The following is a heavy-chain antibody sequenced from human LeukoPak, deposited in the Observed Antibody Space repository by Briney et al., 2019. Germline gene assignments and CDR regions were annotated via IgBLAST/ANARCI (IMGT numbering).Heavy chain of an antibody. CDR1: GGSISSSSYY. CDR2: IYYSGNT. Sequence: PSETLSLTCTVSGGSISSSSYYWGWIRQPPGKGLEWIGSIYYSGNTYYNPSLKSRVTISVDTSKNQFSLKLSSVTAADTAVYYCARESIGYSYGNNYYYYGMDVWGQGTTVTVSS. J-gene: IGHJ6*02. D-gene: IGHD5-18*01. CDR3: ARESIGYSYGNNYYYYGMDV. V-gene: IGHV4-39*07.